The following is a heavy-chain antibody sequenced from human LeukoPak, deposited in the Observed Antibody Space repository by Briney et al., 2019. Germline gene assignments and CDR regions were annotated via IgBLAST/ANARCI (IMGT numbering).Heavy chain of an antibody. CDR2: IYSSGRT. D-gene: IGHD1-26*01. J-gene: IGHJ5*02. Sequence: SQTLSLTWTVSGDSISSGSYYWSWIRQPAGEGLEWIGRIYSSGRTHYSPSLKSRVAISVDTSKNRFSLRLSSVTAADTAVYYCARDPGGSYSSETWFDPWGQGTLVTVSS. CDR1: GDSISSGSYY. V-gene: IGHV4-61*02. CDR3: ARDPGGSYSSETWFDP.